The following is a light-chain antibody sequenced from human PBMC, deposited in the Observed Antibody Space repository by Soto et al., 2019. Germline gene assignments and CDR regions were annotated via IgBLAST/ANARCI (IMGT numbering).Light chain of an antibody. J-gene: IGLJ1*01. CDR3: QSYDNSLSGSYV. CDR1: SSNIGAHYD. Sequence: QNVLTQPPSVSGAPGQRVTISCTGTSSNIGAHYDVHWYQHVPGTAPKLLIYGNSNRPSGVPDRFSGSKSGTSASLAITGLQAEDEADYYCQSYDNSLSGSYVFGTGTKLTFL. CDR2: GNS. V-gene: IGLV1-40*01.